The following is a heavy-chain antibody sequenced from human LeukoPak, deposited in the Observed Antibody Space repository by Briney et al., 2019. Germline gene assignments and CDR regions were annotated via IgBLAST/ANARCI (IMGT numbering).Heavy chain of an antibody. CDR3: VRLPYSSPVIHY. V-gene: IGHV4-39*01. D-gene: IGHD6-13*01. CDR1: DDSISSSGYY. Sequence: SETLSLTCTVSDDSISSSGYYWGWIRQPPGRGLEWIATFYYGGSTSYNPSLQSRVTMSVDTSKKQFSLKLSSVTAADTAVYYCVRLPYSSPVIHYWGQGTLVTVS. CDR2: FYYGGST. J-gene: IGHJ4*02.